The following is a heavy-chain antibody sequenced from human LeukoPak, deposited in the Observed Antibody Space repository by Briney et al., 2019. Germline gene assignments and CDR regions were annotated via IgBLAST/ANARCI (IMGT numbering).Heavy chain of an antibody. J-gene: IGHJ4*02. Sequence: PGGSLRLSCAASGFTFSDYSMNWVRQAPGKGLEWISYIGLSSGKTKYADSVKGRFTISGDNAKNSLNLQMNSLRVEDTAVYFCARDHNYAFDYWGQGTLVTVSS. D-gene: IGHD1-1*01. CDR3: ARDHNYAFDY. V-gene: IGHV3-48*04. CDR1: GFTFSDYS. CDR2: IGLSSGKT.